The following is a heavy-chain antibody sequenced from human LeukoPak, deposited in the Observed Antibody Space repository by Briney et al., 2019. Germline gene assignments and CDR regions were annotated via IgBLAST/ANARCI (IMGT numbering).Heavy chain of an antibody. CDR3: ARWMVGDAFDI. CDR2: ISTSGNTI. D-gene: IGHD3-10*01. V-gene: IGHV3-11*04. Sequence: GGSLRLSCAAFRFTFSDYYMSWIRQAPGKGLEWVSYISTSGNTIYYADSVKGRFTISRDNAMNSLYLQMNSLRAEDTAVYYCARWMVGDAFDIWGQGTMVTVSS. CDR1: RFTFSDYY. J-gene: IGHJ3*02.